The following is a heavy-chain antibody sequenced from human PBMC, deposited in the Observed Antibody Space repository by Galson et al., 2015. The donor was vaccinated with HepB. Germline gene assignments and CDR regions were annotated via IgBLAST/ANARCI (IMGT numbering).Heavy chain of an antibody. V-gene: IGHV3-11*01. J-gene: IGHJ5*02. D-gene: IGHD3-10*01. CDR3: ARSAGWIDP. CDR2: ISADGVSK. Sequence: SLRLSCAASGFTFSDSYMTWIRQAPGKGPEWISYISADGVSKYFADSVKGRFAISRDNAKNSLYLQMNSLRAEDSAVYHCARSAGWIDPWGQGTLVIVSS. CDR1: GFTFSDSY.